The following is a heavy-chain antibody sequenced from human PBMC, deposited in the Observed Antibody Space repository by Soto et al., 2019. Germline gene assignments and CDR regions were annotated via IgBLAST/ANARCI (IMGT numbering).Heavy chain of an antibody. D-gene: IGHD3-3*01. J-gene: IGHJ4*02. V-gene: IGHV1-2*02. CDR1: GYTFTGYY. CDR2: INPNSGGT. Sequence: ASVKVSCKASGYTFTGYYMHWVRQAPGQGLEWMGWINPNSGGTNYAQKFQGRVTMTRDTSISTAYMELSRLRSDDTAVYYCAGGKDQYYDFWSVYYGTRGIWGAPETLQLAYWGQGTRATVSS. CDR3: AGGKDQYYDFWSVYYGTRGIWGAPETLQLAY.